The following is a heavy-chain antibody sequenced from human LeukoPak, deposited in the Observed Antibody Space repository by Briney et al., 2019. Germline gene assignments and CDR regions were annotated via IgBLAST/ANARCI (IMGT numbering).Heavy chain of an antibody. D-gene: IGHD2-15*01. CDR2: IKQDGSEK. CDR3: ARDGFYCSGGSCYSSAEYFQH. CDR1: GFTFSSYW. V-gene: IGHV3-7*01. Sequence: PGGSLRLSCAASGFTFSSYWMSWVRQAPGKGLEWVANIKQDGSEKYYVDSVKGRFTISRDNAKNSLYLQMNSLRAEDTAVYYCARDGFYCSGGSCYSSAEYFQHWGQGTLVTVSS. J-gene: IGHJ1*01.